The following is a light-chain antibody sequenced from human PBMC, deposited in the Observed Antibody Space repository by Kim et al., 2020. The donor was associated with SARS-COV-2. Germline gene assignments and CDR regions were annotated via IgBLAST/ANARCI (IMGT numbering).Light chain of an antibody. CDR1: QGMSNY. J-gene: IGKJ2*01. CDR2: GAS. Sequence: AAVGDRFTIAGRASQGMSNYVAWCQHKPGKAPKSLIYGASSLQSGVPSKFSGSGSGTDFTLTITTLQPEDFATYYCQQYNAYPYTFGQGTKLEIK. V-gene: IGKV1-16*02. CDR3: QQYNAYPYT.